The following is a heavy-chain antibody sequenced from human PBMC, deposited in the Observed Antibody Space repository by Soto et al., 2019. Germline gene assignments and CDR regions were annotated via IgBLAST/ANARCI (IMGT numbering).Heavy chain of an antibody. Sequence: GESLKIACKRSGYNFAGYWIASVRQMPGKGLQLIAIIYPSDSDTTYRPSFKGQATISADKSIMSAYLQWSSLRASDTAMDYCARGGVSTRPFDYWGQGTPVTV. J-gene: IGHJ4*02. D-gene: IGHD3-3*01. CDR2: IYPSDSDT. V-gene: IGHV5-51*01. CDR1: GYNFAGYW. CDR3: ARGGVSTRPFDY.